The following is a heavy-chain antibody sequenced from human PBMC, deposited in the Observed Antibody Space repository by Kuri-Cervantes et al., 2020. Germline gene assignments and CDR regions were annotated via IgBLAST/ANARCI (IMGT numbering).Heavy chain of an antibody. J-gene: IGHJ5*02. V-gene: IGHV1-2*02. D-gene: IGHD3-10*01. Sequence: ASVKVSCKAAGYTFTGYYMHWVRQAPGQGLEWMGWINPISGGTNCAQKFQGRVTMTRDTSISTAYMELSRLRSDDTAVYYCAREAGDWFDPWGQGTLVTVSS. CDR1: GYTFTGYY. CDR2: INPISGGT. CDR3: AREAGDWFDP.